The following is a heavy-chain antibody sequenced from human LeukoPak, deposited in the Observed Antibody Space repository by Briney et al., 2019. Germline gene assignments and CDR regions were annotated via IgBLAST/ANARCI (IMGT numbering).Heavy chain of an antibody. CDR1: GGSFSGYY. CDR2: INHSGST. CDR3: ASGGDIAAAGLRGVDY. J-gene: IGHJ4*02. V-gene: IGHV4-34*01. D-gene: IGHD6-13*01. Sequence: SETLSLTCAVYGGSFSGYYWSWIRQPPGKGLEWIGEINHSGSTNYNPSLKSRVTISVDTSKNQFSLKLSSVTAADTAVYYCASGGDIAAAGLRGVDYWGQGTLVTVSS.